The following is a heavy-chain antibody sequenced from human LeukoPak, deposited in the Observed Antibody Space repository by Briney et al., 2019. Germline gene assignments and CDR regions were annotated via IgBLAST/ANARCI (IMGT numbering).Heavy chain of an antibody. V-gene: IGHV4-59*08. CDR3: ARTYCGGDCYSDYFDY. D-gene: IGHD2-21*02. J-gene: IGHJ4*02. CDR2: IYYSGST. CDR1: GGSISSYY. Sequence: SETLSLTCTVSGGSISSYYWSWIRQPPGKGLEWIGYIYYSGSTNYDPSLKSRVTISVDTSKNQFSLKLSSVTAADTAVYYCARTYCGGDCYSDYFDYWGQGTLVTVSS.